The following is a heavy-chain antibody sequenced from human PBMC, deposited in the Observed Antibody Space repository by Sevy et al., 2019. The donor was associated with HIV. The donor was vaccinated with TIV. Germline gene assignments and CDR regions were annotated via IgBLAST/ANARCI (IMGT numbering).Heavy chain of an antibody. CDR2: IWNERGNK. CDR3: ASLPNNYYDSSGSSGADAFDL. V-gene: IGHV3-33*01. CDR1: GFTFSRYG. Sequence: GGSLRLSCAASGFTFSRYGMHWVRQAPGKGLEWVAVIWNERGNKHYADSVKGRFTISRGNSKNTLYLQMNSLRAEDTAVYYCASLPNNYYDSSGSSGADAFDLWGQGTMVTVSS. J-gene: IGHJ3*01. D-gene: IGHD3-22*01.